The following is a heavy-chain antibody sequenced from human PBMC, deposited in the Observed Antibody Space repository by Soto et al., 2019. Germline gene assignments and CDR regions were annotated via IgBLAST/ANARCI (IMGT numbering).Heavy chain of an antibody. D-gene: IGHD3-3*01. J-gene: IGHJ4*02. Sequence: EVPLVESGGGLVKPGGSLRLSCAASGFTFSPYSMNWVRQAPGKGLEWVSSISSSSSYIYYADSVKGRFTISRDNARSSLDLQMNSLRAEDTAVYYCARSSLGILRFLEWSFDYWGQGTLVTVSS. CDR2: ISSSSSYI. CDR1: GFTFSPYS. CDR3: ARSSLGILRFLEWSFDY. V-gene: IGHV3-21*01.